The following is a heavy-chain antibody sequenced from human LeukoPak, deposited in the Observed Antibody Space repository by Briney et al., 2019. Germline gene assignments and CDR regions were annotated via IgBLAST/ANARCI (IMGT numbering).Heavy chain of an antibody. CDR2: IKEDGSEK. Sequence: GGSLRLSCAASGFTFNTYWMTWGRQAPGQGLEWVADIKEDGSEKYYVDSVKGRFTIFRDNAKNSLFLQMNSLRAEDTAVYYCARGSRRAIEMATIVYWGQGTLVTVSS. J-gene: IGHJ4*02. V-gene: IGHV3-7*03. CDR1: GFTFNTYW. D-gene: IGHD5-24*01. CDR3: ARGSRRAIEMATIVY.